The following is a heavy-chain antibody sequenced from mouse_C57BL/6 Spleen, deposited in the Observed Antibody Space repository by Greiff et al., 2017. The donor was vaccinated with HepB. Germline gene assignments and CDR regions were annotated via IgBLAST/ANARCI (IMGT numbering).Heavy chain of an antibody. CDR2: ISDGGSYT. Sequence: EVMLVESGGGLVKPGGSLKLSCAASGFTFSSYAMSWVRQTPEKRLEWVATISDGGSYTYYPDNVKGRFTISRDNAKNNLYLQMSHLKSEDTAMYYCARDPSNLYAMDYWGQGTSVTVSS. V-gene: IGHV5-4*01. CDR3: ARDPSNLYAMDY. J-gene: IGHJ4*01. D-gene: IGHD2-10*02. CDR1: GFTFSSYA.